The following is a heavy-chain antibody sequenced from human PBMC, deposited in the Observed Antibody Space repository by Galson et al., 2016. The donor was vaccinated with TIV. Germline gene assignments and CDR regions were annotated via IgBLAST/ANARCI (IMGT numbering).Heavy chain of an antibody. CDR1: ERTIITYD. V-gene: IGHV1-8*02. D-gene: IGHD4-17*01. CDR3: ARSGDYGDY. Sequence: SVKVSCKASERTIITYDINWVRQAAGQTLEWMGWMNPNSGNTGYAQKFRGRVTMTRNTSVRTAYMELSSLRSEDTAVYYCARSGDYGDYWGQGTLVTVSS. J-gene: IGHJ4*02. CDR2: MNPNSGNT.